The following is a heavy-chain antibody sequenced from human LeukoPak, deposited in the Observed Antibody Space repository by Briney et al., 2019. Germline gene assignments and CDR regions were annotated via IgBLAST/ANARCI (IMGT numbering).Heavy chain of an antibody. CDR3: ARDSGALAYCGGDCYSSAFDI. Sequence: GASVKVSCKASGYTFTSYAMNWVRQAPGQGLEWMGWINTNTGNPTYAQGFTGRFVFSLDTSVSTAYLQISSLKAEDTAVYYCARDSGALAYCGGDCYSSAFDIWGQGTMVTVSS. V-gene: IGHV7-4-1*02. D-gene: IGHD2-21*02. CDR2: INTNTGNP. CDR1: GYTFTSYA. J-gene: IGHJ3*02.